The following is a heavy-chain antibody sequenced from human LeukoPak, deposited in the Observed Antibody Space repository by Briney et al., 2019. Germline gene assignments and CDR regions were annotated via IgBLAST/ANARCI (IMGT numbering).Heavy chain of an antibody. V-gene: IGHV1-2*02. CDR1: GSTFNRYY. CDR3: AREDNWNYDY. CDR2: LNPNSGVT. D-gene: IGHD1-7*01. Sequence: ASVKLSCKAYGSTFNRYYMHWVRQAAGHGLEWMGWLNPNSGVTKYAQKFQGRVTMTRDTSISTAYMELSSLRSDDTAVYYCAREDNWNYDYWGQGTLVTVSS. J-gene: IGHJ4*02.